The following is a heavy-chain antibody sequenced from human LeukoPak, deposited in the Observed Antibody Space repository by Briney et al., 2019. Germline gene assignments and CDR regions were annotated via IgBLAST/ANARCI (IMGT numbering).Heavy chain of an antibody. CDR3: ARAAPLNYGDYDGHGAFDI. CDR2: INSDGSST. D-gene: IGHD4-17*01. Sequence: GGSLRPSCAASGFTFSSYWMHWVRQAPGKGLVWVSRINSDGSSTSYADSVKGRFTISRDNAKNTLYLRMNSLRAEDTAVYSCARAAPLNYGDYDGHGAFDIWGQGTMVTVSS. J-gene: IGHJ3*02. V-gene: IGHV3-74*01. CDR1: GFTFSSYW.